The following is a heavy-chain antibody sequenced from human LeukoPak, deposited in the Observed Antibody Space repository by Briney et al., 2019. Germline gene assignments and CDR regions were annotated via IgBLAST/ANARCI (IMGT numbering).Heavy chain of an antibody. CDR2: ISAYNGNT. CDR1: GYTFTDFY. J-gene: IGHJ4*02. CDR3: ARGPYCSGGSCTIVKY. Sequence: ASVKVSCKASGYTFTDFYIHWVRQAPGQGLEWMGWISAYNGNTNYAQKLQGRVTMTTDTSTSTAYMELRSLRSDDTAVYYCARGPYCSGGSCTIVKYWGQGTLVTVSS. D-gene: IGHD2-15*01. V-gene: IGHV1-18*04.